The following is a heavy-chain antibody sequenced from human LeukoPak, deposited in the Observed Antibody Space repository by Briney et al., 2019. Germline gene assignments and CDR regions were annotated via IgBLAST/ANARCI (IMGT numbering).Heavy chain of an antibody. Sequence: SETLSLTCTVSGGSISSYYWSCIRQPAGKGVEWIGRIYTSGSTNYNPSLKSRVTMSVDTSKNQFSLKLSSVTAADTAVYYCARDRRCSSTSCYYMDVWGKGTTVTVSS. D-gene: IGHD2-2*01. CDR3: ARDRRCSSTSCYYMDV. V-gene: IGHV4-4*07. CDR1: GGSISSYY. CDR2: IYTSGST. J-gene: IGHJ6*04.